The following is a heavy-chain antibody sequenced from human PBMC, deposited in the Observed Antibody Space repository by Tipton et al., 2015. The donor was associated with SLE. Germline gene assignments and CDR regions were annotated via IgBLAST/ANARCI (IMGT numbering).Heavy chain of an antibody. CDR3: ASGVTVWFDP. V-gene: IGHV3-23*01. D-gene: IGHD4-17*01. CDR2: IRGSDHDT. J-gene: IGHJ5*02. CDR1: GLTLSNNA. Sequence: SLRLSCAASGLTLSNNAMSWVRQAPGKGLEWVSGIRGSDHDTYYADSVKGRFTIFRESSKNTLFLQMNNLRVDDTAVYFCASGVTVWFDPRGQGTLVTV.